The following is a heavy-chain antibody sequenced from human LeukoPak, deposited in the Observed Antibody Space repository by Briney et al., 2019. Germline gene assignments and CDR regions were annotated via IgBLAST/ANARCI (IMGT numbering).Heavy chain of an antibody. Sequence: SETLSLTCTVSGGSISSSSYYWGWIRPPPGKGLEWIGSIYYSGSTYYNPSLKSRVTMSVDTSKNQFSLKLSSVTAADTAVYYCARTEVKYYYYGMDVWGQGTTVTVSS. CDR1: GGSISSSSYY. J-gene: IGHJ6*02. V-gene: IGHV4-39*07. CDR2: IYYSGST. CDR3: ARTEVKYYYYGMDV.